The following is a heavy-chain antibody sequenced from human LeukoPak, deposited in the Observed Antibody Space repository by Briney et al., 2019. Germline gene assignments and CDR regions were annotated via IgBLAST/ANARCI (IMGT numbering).Heavy chain of an antibody. CDR2: IYYSGST. CDR3: ARSFYGSGSYMAY. J-gene: IGHJ4*02. V-gene: IGHV4-61*01. CDR1: GGSVSSGSYY. D-gene: IGHD3-10*01. Sequence: SETLSLTCTVSGGSVSSGSYYWSWIRQPPGKGLEWIGYIYYSGSTYYNPSLKSRVTISVGTSKNQFSLKLSSVTAADTAVYYCARSFYGSGSYMAYWGQGTLVTVSS.